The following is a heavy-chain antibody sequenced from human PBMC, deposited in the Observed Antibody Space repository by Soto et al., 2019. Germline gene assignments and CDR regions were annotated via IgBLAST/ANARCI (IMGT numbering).Heavy chain of an antibody. CDR2: ISGSGGST. Sequence: GGSLRLSCAASGFTFSSYAMSWVRQAPGKGLEWVSAISGSGGSTYYADSVKGRFTISRDNSKNTLYLQMNSLRAEDTAVYYCAKESLALWFGELEIYGGMDVWGQGTTVTVSS. J-gene: IGHJ6*02. V-gene: IGHV3-23*01. D-gene: IGHD3-10*01. CDR3: AKESLALWFGELEIYGGMDV. CDR1: GFTFSSYA.